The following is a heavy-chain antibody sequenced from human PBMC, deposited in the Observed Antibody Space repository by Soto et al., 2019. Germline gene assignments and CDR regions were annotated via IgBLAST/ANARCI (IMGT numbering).Heavy chain of an antibody. Sequence: EVQLLESGGGLVQPGGSMRLSCAASGFTFNSYAMSWVRQAPGKGLEWVSTISGSGGSTYYADSVKGRFAISRDNSQNTLYLEMNSLRAEDTAVYYCAKRLRAHREYSDSDAIDYWGQGTLVTVSS. J-gene: IGHJ4*02. V-gene: IGHV3-23*01. D-gene: IGHD5-12*01. CDR3: AKRLRAHREYSDSDAIDY. CDR1: GFTFNSYA. CDR2: ISGSGGST.